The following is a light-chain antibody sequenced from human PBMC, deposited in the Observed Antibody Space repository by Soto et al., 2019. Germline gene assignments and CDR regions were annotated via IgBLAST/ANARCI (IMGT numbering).Light chain of an antibody. CDR3: QQYGSSPMT. J-gene: IGKJ1*01. CDR1: QSVSSSY. Sequence: EIVLTQSPGTLSLSPGERATLSCRASQSVSSSYLAWYQQKPGQAPSLLIYGASNRATGIPDRFSGSGSGTDFTLTISSLEPEDFAVYYYQQYGSSPMTFGQGTKVESK. CDR2: GAS. V-gene: IGKV3-20*01.